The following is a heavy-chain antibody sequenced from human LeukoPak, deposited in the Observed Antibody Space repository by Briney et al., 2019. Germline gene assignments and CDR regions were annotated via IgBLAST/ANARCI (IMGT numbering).Heavy chain of an antibody. D-gene: IGHD6-13*01. J-gene: IGHJ4*02. CDR1: GGSFSGYY. CDR3: TRDGSTSWYKGGFDY. Sequence: SETLSLTCAVYGGSFSGYYWSWIRQPPGKGLEWIGEINHSGSTNHNPSLKSRVTISVDTSKNQFSLKLTSVTAADTAVYYCTRDGSTSWYKGGFDYWGPGTLVTVSS. CDR2: INHSGST. V-gene: IGHV4-34*01.